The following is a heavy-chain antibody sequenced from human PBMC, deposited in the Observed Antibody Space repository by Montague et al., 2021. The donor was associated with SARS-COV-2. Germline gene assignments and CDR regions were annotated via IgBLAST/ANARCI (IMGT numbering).Heavy chain of an antibody. D-gene: IGHD4-23*01. J-gene: IGHJ3*02. CDR3: ARWGLYGGNPGDGAFDI. V-gene: IGHV4-39*02. Sequence: SETLSLTCTVSGGSISSNNYYWDWIRQPPGKGLEWIGSIYDSGSTYYNPSLKSRVTISVDTSENHFSLKLNSVTAADTAVYYCARWGLYGGNPGDGAFDIWGQGTMVTVSS. CDR2: IYDSGST. CDR1: GGSISSNNYY.